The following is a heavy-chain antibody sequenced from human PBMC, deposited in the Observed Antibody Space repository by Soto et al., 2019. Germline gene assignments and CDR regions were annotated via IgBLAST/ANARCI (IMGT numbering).Heavy chain of an antibody. V-gene: IGHV1-3*01. CDR1: GYTFTSYA. CDR3: ARSKGGSDAFDI. D-gene: IGHD4-4*01. CDR2: INAGNGNT. J-gene: IGHJ3*02. Sequence: QVQLVQSGAEVKKPGASVQVSCKASGYTFTSYAMHWVRQAPGQRLEWMGWINAGNGNTKYSQKFQGRVTITRDTSASTAYMELSSLRSEDTAVYYCARSKGGSDAFDIWGQGTMVTVSS.